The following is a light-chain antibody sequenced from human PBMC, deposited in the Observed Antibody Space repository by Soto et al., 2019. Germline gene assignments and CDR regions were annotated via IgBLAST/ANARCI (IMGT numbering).Light chain of an antibody. CDR2: VAS. CDR3: QHYSSSPPEFT. J-gene: IGKJ3*01. V-gene: IGKV3-20*01. Sequence: EIVLTQSPGSLSLSPGERATLSCRASQSVSSSYLAWYQHRPGQAPRLLIFVASYRATGIPDRFSGSGSGTDFTLTISRLEPEDFAVYYCQHYSSSPPEFTFGPGTKVDSK. CDR1: QSVSSSY.